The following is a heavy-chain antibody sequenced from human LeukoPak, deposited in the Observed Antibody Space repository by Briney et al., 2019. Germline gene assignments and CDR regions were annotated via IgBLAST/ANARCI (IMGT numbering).Heavy chain of an antibody. J-gene: IGHJ4*02. Sequence: SQTLSLTCTVSGGSISSGSYYWSWIRQPPGKGLEWIGSIYYSGSTYYNPSLKSRVTISVDTSKNQFSLKLSSVTAADTAVYYCASMSLRQGALDYWGQGTLVTVSS. CDR1: GGSISSGSYY. CDR2: IYYSGST. D-gene: IGHD1-26*01. CDR3: ASMSLRQGALDY. V-gene: IGHV4-39*01.